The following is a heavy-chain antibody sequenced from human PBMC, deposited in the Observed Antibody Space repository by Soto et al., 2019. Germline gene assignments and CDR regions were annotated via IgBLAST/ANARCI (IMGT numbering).Heavy chain of an antibody. V-gene: IGHV1-18*01. CDR1: GYTFTSYG. CDR3: ARDERDILFAY. Sequence: QVQLVQSGAEVKKPGASVKVSCKASGYTFTSYGISWVRQAPGQGLEWMGWISAYNGNTNYAQKLQGRVTMTTDTSASTANRELRSLRSADTAVYSWARDERDILFAYGGQGTLVTVSS. CDR2: ISAYNGNT. J-gene: IGHJ4*02.